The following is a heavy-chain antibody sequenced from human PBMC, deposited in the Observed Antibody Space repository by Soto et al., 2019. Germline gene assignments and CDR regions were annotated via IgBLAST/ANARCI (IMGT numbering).Heavy chain of an antibody. J-gene: IGHJ4*02. CDR1: GGTFSSYA. Sequence: SVKVSCKASGGTFSSYAISWVRQAPGQGLEWMGGIIPIFGTANYAQKFQGRVTITADESTSTAYMELSSLRSEDTAVYYCARGGSSPTYYFDYWGQGTLVTVSS. CDR3: ARGGSSPTYYFDY. CDR2: IIPIFGTA. D-gene: IGHD1-26*01. V-gene: IGHV1-69*13.